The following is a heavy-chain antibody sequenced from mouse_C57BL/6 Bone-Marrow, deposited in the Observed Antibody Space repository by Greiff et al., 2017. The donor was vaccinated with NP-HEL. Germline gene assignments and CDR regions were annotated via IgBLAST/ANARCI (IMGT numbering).Heavy chain of an antibody. CDR1: GYTFTSYW. CDR2: IDPSDSYT. CDR3: ARLHYDY. V-gene: IGHV1-59*01. J-gene: IGHJ2*01. Sequence: VQLQQPGAELVRPGTSVKLSCKASGYTFTSYWMHWVKQRPGQGLEWIGVIDPSDSYTNYNQKFKGKATLTVDKSSSTAYMQLRSLTSEDSAVYYYARLHYDYWGKGTTLTVSS.